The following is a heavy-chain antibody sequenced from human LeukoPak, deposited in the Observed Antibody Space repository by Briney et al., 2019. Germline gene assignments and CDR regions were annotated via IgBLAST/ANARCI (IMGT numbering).Heavy chain of an antibody. CDR3: ARGISSGWYGAFDI. V-gene: IGHV4-4*07. CDR1: GGSSSSYY. D-gene: IGHD6-19*01. CDR2: IYTSGST. Sequence: SGTLSLTCTVSGGSSSSYYWSWIRQPAGKGLEWIGRIYTSGSTNYNPSLKSRVTMSVDTSKNQFSLKLSSVTAADTAVYYCARGISSGWYGAFDIWGQGTMVTVSS. J-gene: IGHJ3*02.